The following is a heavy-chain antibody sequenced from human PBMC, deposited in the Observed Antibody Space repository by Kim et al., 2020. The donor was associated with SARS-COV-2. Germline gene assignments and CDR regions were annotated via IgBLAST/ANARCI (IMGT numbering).Heavy chain of an antibody. Sequence: GGSLRLSCAASGFTVSSNYMSWVRQAPGKGLEWVSVIYSGGSTYYADSVKGRFTISRDNSKNTLYLQMNSLRAEDTAVYYCARDVELWFGTYYYYGMDVWGQGTTVTVSS. V-gene: IGHV3-66*01. CDR3: ARDVELWFGTYYYYGMDV. J-gene: IGHJ6*02. CDR2: IYSGGST. D-gene: IGHD3-10*01. CDR1: GFTVSSNY.